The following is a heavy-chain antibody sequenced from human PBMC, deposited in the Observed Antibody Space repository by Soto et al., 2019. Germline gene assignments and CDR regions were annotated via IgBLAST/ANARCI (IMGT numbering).Heavy chain of an antibody. CDR3: ARESGGATATLDYYYFYMDV. J-gene: IGHJ6*03. D-gene: IGHD5-12*01. V-gene: IGHV1-2*04. Sequence: QVQLVQSGAEVRKPGASVTVSCRSSGDSFNDYYIHWVRQAPGQGLEWMGWINPNSGVTKYAQKFQGWVSMTREPSIRTVYMQLSRLRSDDTAVYYCARESGGATATLDYYYFYMDVWGTGTTVTVSS. CDR1: GDSFNDYY. CDR2: INPNSGVT.